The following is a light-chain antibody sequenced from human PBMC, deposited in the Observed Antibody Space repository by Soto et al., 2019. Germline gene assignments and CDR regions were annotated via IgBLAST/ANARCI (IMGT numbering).Light chain of an antibody. CDR1: RSAIGAYDY. CDR2: EVS. CDR3: CSYTTNHNYA. V-gene: IGLV2-14*01. J-gene: IGLJ1*01. Sequence: QSVLTQAASVSGAHRQAIASSVTGTRSAIGAYDYVSWYQQHSGKATKLMIDEVSNRPSGISNRFSGSKSGDTASLTISGLHREDEADYYCCSYTTNHNYAFGTGTKVTDL.